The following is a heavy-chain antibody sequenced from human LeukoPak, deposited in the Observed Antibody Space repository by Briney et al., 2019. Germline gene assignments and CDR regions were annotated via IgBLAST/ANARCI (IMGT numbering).Heavy chain of an antibody. J-gene: IGHJ3*02. V-gene: IGHV1-46*03. CDR1: GYTLTSYY. CDR3: AREPPGYAFDI. Sequence: GASVKVSCKASGYTLTSYYMHWLRQAPGQGLEWMGIINPSGGSTSYAQKFQGRVTMTRDTSTSTVYMELSSLRSEDTAVYYCAREPPGYAFDIWGQGTMVTVSS. CDR2: INPSGGST. D-gene: IGHD3-10*01.